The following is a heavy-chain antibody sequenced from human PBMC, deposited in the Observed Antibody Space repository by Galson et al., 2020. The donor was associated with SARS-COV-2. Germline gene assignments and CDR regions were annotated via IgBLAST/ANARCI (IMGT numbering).Heavy chain of an antibody. V-gene: IGHV5-51*01. CDR1: GFSFTSYW. D-gene: IGHD1-20*01. CDR2: IFPSDSDT. J-gene: IGHJ5*02. Sequence: GESLKISCQGSGFSFTSYWIAWVRQMPGKGLEWMGTIFPSDSDTKYSPSFQGQVTISADKSINIAYLQWSSLKASDTATYYCARLTSRSFDPWGQGTLVTVSS. CDR3: ARLTSRSFDP.